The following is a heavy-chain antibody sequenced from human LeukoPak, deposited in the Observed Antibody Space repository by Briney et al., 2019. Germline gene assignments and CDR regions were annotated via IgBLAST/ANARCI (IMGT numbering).Heavy chain of an antibody. V-gene: IGHV4-39*01. CDR3: ARLSAAMGNYFDY. J-gene: IGHJ4*02. D-gene: IGHD5-18*01. CDR2: IYYSGST. CDR1: GGSISSSSYY. Sequence: SETLSLTCTVSGGSISSSSYYWGWIRQPPGKGLEWIGSIYYSGSTYYNPSLKSRVTISVDTSKNQFSLKLSSVTAADTAVYYCARLSAAMGNYFDYWGQGTLVTVSP.